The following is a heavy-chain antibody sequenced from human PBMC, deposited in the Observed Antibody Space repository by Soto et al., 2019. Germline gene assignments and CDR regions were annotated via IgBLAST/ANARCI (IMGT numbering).Heavy chain of an antibody. Sequence: QVQLVQSGAEVKKPGSSVKVSCKASGGTFSSYAISWVRQAPGLGLEWMGGIIPIFGTANYAQKFQGRVTITADESTSTAYMELSSLRSEDTAVYYCARDRSSMIVVVITQLLDAFDIWGQGTLVTVSS. V-gene: IGHV1-69*01. CDR3: ARDRSSMIVVVITQLLDAFDI. CDR1: GGTFSSYA. D-gene: IGHD3-22*01. J-gene: IGHJ3*02. CDR2: IIPIFGTA.